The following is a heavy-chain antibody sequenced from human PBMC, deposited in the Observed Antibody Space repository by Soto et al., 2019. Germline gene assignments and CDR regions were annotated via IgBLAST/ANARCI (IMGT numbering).Heavy chain of an antibody. CDR1: GGSISSYY. Sequence: PSETLSLTCTVSGGSISSYYWSWIRQPPGKGLEWIGYIYYSGSTNYNPSLKSRVTISVDTSKNQFSLKLSSVTAADTAVYYCARHASSSRYYYSYYYMDVWGKGTTVTVSS. CDR3: ARHASSSRYYYSYYYMDV. J-gene: IGHJ6*03. CDR2: IYYSGST. V-gene: IGHV4-59*08. D-gene: IGHD6-13*01.